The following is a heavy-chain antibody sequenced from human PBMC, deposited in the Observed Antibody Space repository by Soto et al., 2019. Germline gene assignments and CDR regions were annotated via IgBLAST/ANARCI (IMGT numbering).Heavy chain of an antibody. CDR1: GGTFSSYA. J-gene: IGHJ6*02. CDR2: IIPIFGTA. D-gene: IGHD2-2*01. Sequence: QVQLVQSGAEVKKPGSSVKVSCKASGGTFSSYAISWVRQAPGQGLEWMGGIIPIFGTANYAQKFQGRVTISADKSTSTAYMELSSLRSEDTAVYYCAREPNIVVVPAAQYYYYGMDVWGQGTTVTVSS. CDR3: AREPNIVVVPAAQYYYYGMDV. V-gene: IGHV1-69*06.